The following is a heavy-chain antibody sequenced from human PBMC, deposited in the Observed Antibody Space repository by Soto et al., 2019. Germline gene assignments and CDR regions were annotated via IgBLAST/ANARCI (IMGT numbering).Heavy chain of an antibody. CDR1: GFTFSSYA. CDR2: ISGSGGAT. CDR3: AKCDIVVPPAYYMDV. Sequence: EIQLLESGGALVQPGGSLRLSCAASGFTFSSYAMSWVRQAPGKGLEWVSLISGSGGATYYADSVKGRFTISRDSSKNTLYLQMHILRAEDTAIYYCAKCDIVVPPAYYMDVWGRGTTVTVS. V-gene: IGHV3-23*01. J-gene: IGHJ6*03. D-gene: IGHD2-15*01.